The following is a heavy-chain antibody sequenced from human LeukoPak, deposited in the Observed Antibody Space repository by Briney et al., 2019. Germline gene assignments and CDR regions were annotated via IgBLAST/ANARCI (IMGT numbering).Heavy chain of an antibody. CDR3: ARDLGYDSSGSII. V-gene: IGHV3-53*01. Sequence: GGSLRLSCAASGFTVSSNYMSWVRQAPGKGLEWVSVIYSGGSTYYADSVKGRFTISRDNSKNTLYLQMNSLRAEDTAVYYCARDLGYDSSGSIIWGQRTLLTDSS. D-gene: IGHD3-22*01. CDR2: IYSGGST. J-gene: IGHJ4*02. CDR1: GFTVSSNY.